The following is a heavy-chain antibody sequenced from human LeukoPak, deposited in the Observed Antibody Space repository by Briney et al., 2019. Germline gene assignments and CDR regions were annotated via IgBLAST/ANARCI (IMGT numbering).Heavy chain of an antibody. V-gene: IGHV1-24*01. CDR1: GYTLTELS. J-gene: IGHJ4*02. Sequence: ASVNVSCKVSGYTLTELSMHWVRQAPGKGLEWMGSFDPEDGETIYAQKFQGRVTMTEDTSTDSAYMELSSLRSEDTAVYYCATDPLQNWGQGTLVTVSS. D-gene: IGHD3-16*02. CDR3: ATDPLQN. CDR2: FDPEDGET.